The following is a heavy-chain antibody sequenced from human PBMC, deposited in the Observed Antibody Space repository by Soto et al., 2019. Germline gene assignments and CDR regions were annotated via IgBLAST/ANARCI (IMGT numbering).Heavy chain of an antibody. J-gene: IGHJ6*02. D-gene: IGHD3-3*01. CDR1: GFTFSSYG. Sequence: PGGSLRLSCAASGFTFSSYGMHWVRPAPGKGLEWVAVISYDGSNKYYADSVKGRFTISRDNSKNTLYLQMNSLRAEDTAVYYCAKDLAIFGVANYGMDVWAQGTTVTVSS. CDR3: AKDLAIFGVANYGMDV. CDR2: ISYDGSNK. V-gene: IGHV3-30*18.